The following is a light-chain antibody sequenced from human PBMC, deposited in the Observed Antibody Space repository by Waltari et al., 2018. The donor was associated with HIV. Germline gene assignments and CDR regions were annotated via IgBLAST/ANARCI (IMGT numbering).Light chain of an antibody. CDR1: SSDVGYYNY. CDR3: CSYAGSSTFV. Sequence: QSALTQPASVSGSPGQSITISSTGTSSDVGYYNYSSWYQQHPGKAPKLMVYDVTKRPSGVSNRFSGSKSGNTASLTISGLQAEDEADYYCCSYAGSSTFVFGGGTKLTVL. V-gene: IGLV2-23*02. J-gene: IGLJ2*01. CDR2: DVT.